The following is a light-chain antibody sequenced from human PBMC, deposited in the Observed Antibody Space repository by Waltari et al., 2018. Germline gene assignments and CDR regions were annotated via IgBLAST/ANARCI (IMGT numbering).Light chain of an antibody. CDR2: EVS. Sequence: QSALTQPPSVSGSPGQSVTISCTGTSSDVGSYNRVSWYQQPPGTAPKLVVYEVSNLPSGVPDRCSGSKAGNTASLTISGLQAEDEADYYCSAYTSSSTWVFGGGTKLTVL. J-gene: IGLJ3*02. V-gene: IGLV2-18*02. CDR3: SAYTSSSTWV. CDR1: SSDVGSYNR.